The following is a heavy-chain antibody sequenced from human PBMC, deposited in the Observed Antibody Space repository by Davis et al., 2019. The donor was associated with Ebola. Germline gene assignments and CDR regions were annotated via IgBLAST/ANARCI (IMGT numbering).Heavy chain of an antibody. J-gene: IGHJ4*02. CDR2: IDRHGHST. V-gene: IGHV3-43D*03. D-gene: IGHD4-17*01. CDR1: GITFDNYA. Sequence: GESLKTSCAASGITFDNYAMHWVRPTPHKGLEWVSLIDRHGHSTYYAASVKGRFTVSRDNSENSLYLQMNSLRTKDTALYYCAKENGDYGSGPIDYWGQGTLVTVSS. CDR3: AKENGDYGSGPIDY.